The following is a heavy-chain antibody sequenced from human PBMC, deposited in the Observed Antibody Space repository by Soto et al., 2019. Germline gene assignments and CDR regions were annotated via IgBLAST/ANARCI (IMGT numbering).Heavy chain of an antibody. V-gene: IGHV3-30*03. Sequence: QVQLVESGGGVVQPGRSLRLSCAASGFTFSSYGMHWVRQAPGKGLEWVAVISYDGSNKYYADSVKGRFTISRDNSKNTLYLQMNSLRAEDTAVYYCATGSYFDYWGQGTLVTASS. CDR1: GFTFSSYG. J-gene: IGHJ4*02. CDR2: ISYDGSNK. D-gene: IGHD3-10*01. CDR3: ATGSYFDY.